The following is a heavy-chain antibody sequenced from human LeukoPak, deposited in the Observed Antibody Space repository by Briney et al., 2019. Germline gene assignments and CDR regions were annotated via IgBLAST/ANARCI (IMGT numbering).Heavy chain of an antibody. Sequence: PSETLSLTCTVSGGSISSTTYYWAWIRQPPGKGLEWIGSIYYSGSTYYNPSLESRVTISVDTSKNQFSLKLSSVTAADTAVYYCATSGWYLLPGVYWGQGTLVTVSS. CDR2: IYYSGST. CDR1: GGSISSTTYY. V-gene: IGHV4-39*01. D-gene: IGHD6-19*01. CDR3: ATSGWYLLPGVY. J-gene: IGHJ4*02.